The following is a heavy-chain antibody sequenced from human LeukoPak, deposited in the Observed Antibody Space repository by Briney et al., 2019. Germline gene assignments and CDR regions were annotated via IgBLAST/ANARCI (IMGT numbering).Heavy chain of an antibody. J-gene: IGHJ4*02. D-gene: IGHD6-19*01. CDR2: ISYDGSNK. CDR1: GFTFSSYG. V-gene: IGHV3-30*03. CDR3: ATPVSSGWYPSGFDY. Sequence: QPGRSLRLSCAASGFTFSSYGMHWVRQAPGKGLEWVAVISYDGSNKYYADSVKGRFTISRDNSKNTLYLQMKSLRAEDTAVYYYATPVSSGWYPSGFDYWGQGTLVTVSS.